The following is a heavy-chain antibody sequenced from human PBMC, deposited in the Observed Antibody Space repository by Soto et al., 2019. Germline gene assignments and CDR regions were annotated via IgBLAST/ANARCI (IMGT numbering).Heavy chain of an antibody. D-gene: IGHD1-26*01. V-gene: IGHV5-10-1*01. CDR1: GYSFTSYW. CDR2: IDPSDSYT. Sequence: PGESLKISCKGSGYSFTSYWISWVRQMPGKGLEWMGRIDPSDSYTNYSPSFQGHVTISADKSISTAYLQWSSLKASDTAMYYCARHRGSIVGATGEYGMDVWGQGTKVTVSS. CDR3: ARHRGSIVGATGEYGMDV. J-gene: IGHJ6*02.